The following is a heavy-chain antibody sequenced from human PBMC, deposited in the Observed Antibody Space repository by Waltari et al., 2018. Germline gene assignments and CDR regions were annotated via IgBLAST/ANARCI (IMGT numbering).Heavy chain of an antibody. CDR2: ISYDGSNK. CDR3: ARDIIAAAGTIY. CDR1: GFPFSSYA. J-gene: IGHJ4*02. Sequence: QVQLVESGGGVVQPGRSLRLSCAASGFPFSSYAMHWVRQAPGRGLEWVAVISYDGSNKYYADSVKGRFTISRDNSKNTLYLQMNSLRAEDTAVYYCARDIIAAAGTIYWGQGTLVTVSS. V-gene: IGHV3-30-3*01. D-gene: IGHD6-13*01.